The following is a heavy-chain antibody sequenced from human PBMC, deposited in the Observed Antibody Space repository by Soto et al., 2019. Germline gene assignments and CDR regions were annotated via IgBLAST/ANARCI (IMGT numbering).Heavy chain of an antibody. CDR2: VYYDGGS. CDR3: VRQGIGNLHGLVDV. J-gene: IGHJ6*02. V-gene: IGHV4-59*08. CDR1: GGSIDGRN. Sequence: QVQLQESGPGLVKPSETLSLTCTVSGGSIDGRNCAWIRQPPGKGLEWLGYVYYDGGSSYNPSVKSRLTLSMETSKSQFSLQLRSVTAADTAVYYCVRQGIGNLHGLVDVWGRGTTVTVSS. D-gene: IGHD3-10*01.